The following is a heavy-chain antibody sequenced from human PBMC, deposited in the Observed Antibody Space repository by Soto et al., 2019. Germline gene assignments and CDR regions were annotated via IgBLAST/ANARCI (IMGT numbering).Heavy chain of an antibody. CDR3: TIGAY. D-gene: IGHD3-3*01. J-gene: IGHJ4*02. CDR2: IKGDGSAK. V-gene: IGHV3-7*01. CDR1: GFTIRGYW. Sequence: ESGGGLVQPGGSLRLSCAASGFTIRGYWMNWVRQAPGKGLEWVANIKGDGSAKFYVDSVKGRFTISRDDARSSLYLQMNSLRVDDTAIYYCTIGAYGGQGTLVTVSS.